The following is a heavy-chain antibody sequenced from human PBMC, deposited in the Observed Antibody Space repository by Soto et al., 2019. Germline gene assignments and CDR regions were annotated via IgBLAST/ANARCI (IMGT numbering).Heavy chain of an antibody. J-gene: IGHJ1*01. CDR1: SYRVTRYS. CDR2: ITPLKGDT. V-gene: IGHV1-18*01. Sequence: ASGKVSCKTASYRVTRYSTSWPLQAPGQGPEWMGWITPLKGDTHHSQKFQGRVIMTTGTSTSTAYFEMRRLTSDDTAMYYCAKDSGARPEYFQDWGQGTLVTVSS. CDR3: AKDSGARPEYFQD. D-gene: IGHD4-17*01.